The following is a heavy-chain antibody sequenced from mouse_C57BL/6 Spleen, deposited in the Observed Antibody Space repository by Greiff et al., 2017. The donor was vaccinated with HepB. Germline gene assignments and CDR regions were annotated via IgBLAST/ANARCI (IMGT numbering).Heavy chain of an antibody. CDR1: GYSITSGYY. J-gene: IGHJ2*01. CDR3: ARGDDGYYYFDY. Sequence: VQLKESGPGLVKPSQSLSLTCSVTGYSITSGYYWNWIRQFPGNKLEWMGYISYDGSNNYNPSLKNRISITRDTSKNQFFLKLNSVTTEDTATYYCARGDDGYYYFDYWGQGTTLTVSS. CDR2: ISYDGSN. D-gene: IGHD2-3*01. V-gene: IGHV3-6*01.